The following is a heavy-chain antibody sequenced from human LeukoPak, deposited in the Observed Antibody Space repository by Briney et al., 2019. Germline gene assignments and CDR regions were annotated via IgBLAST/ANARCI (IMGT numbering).Heavy chain of an antibody. CDR3: ARVPIVVVTAIYFDY. J-gene: IGHJ4*02. V-gene: IGHV4-39*07. CDR1: GGSISSSSYY. CDR2: IYYSGST. D-gene: IGHD2-21*02. Sequence: SETLSLTCTVSGGSISSSSYYWGWIRQPPGKGLEWIGSIYYSGSTYYNPSLKSRVTISVDTSKNQFSLKLSSVTAADTAVYYCARVPIVVVTAIYFDYWGQGTLVTVSS.